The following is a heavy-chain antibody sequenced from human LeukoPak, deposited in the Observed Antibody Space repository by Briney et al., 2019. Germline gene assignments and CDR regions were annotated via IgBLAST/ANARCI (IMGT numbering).Heavy chain of an antibody. CDR1: GGSISSSSSY. V-gene: IGHV4-39*07. Sequence: SETLSLTCTVSGGSISSSSSYWGWIRQPPGEGLEWIGSIYYSGRTYYNPSLKSRVTISVDTSKTQFSLKLSSVTAADTAVYYCARDLEYDFWSGDRLAFDIWGQGTMVTVSS. J-gene: IGHJ3*02. D-gene: IGHD3-3*01. CDR2: IYYSGRT. CDR3: ARDLEYDFWSGDRLAFDI.